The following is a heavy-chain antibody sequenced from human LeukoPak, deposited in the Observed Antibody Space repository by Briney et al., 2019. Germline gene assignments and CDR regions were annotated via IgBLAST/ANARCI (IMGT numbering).Heavy chain of an antibody. Sequence: GGSLRLSCAASGFTFSYYYMSWIRQAPGGGVEWVSYISCGSSYTNNADSVKGRFTISRDNAKNSLYLQMNSLRDEDTAVYYSARGRQPDCWGQGTLVTVSS. V-gene: IGHV3-11*05. CDR3: ARGRQPDC. CDR2: ISCGSSYT. CDR1: GFTFSYYY. J-gene: IGHJ4*02. D-gene: IGHD2-2*01.